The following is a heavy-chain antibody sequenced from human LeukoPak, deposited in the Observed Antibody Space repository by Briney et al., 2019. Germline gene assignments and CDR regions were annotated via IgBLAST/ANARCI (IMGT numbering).Heavy chain of an antibody. D-gene: IGHD2-2*01. CDR2: IYHSGST. CDR3: ARSGGDIVVVPAPGNWFDP. J-gene: IGHJ5*02. CDR1: GGSISSGGYY. V-gene: IGHV4-30-2*01. Sequence: SETLSLTCTVSGGSISSGGYYWSWIRQPPGKGLEWIGYIYHSGSTYYNPSLKSRVTISVDRSKNQFSLRLSSVTAADTAVYYCARSGGDIVVVPAPGNWFDPWGQGTLVTVSS.